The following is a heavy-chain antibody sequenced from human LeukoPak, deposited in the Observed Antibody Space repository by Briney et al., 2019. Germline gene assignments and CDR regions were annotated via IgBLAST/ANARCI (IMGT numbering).Heavy chain of an antibody. CDR2: INPSGGST. CDR3: ARGRVYDILTGYGWFDP. J-gene: IGHJ5*02. Sequence: ASVKVSCKASGYTFTSYYMHWVRQAHGQGLEWMGIINPSGGSTSYAQKFQGRVTMTRDTSTSTVYMELSSLRSEDTAVYYCARGRVYDILTGYGWFDPWGQGTLVTVSS. V-gene: IGHV1-46*01. CDR1: GYTFTSYY. D-gene: IGHD3-9*01.